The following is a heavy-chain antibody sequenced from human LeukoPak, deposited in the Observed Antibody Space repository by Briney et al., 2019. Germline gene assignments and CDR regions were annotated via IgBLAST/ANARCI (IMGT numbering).Heavy chain of an antibody. J-gene: IGHJ3*01. D-gene: IGHD3-10*01. V-gene: IGHV3-66*04. CDR2: IYSGGGT. CDR3: VRHGEGRAFDS. Sequence: GGSLRLSCAASGFIVSNNFLSWVRQAPGKGLEWVSVIYSGGGTIYADSVKGRFTISRDNSKNMVFLQMNSLRAEDTAVYYCVRHGEGRAFDSWGQGKMVTISS. CDR1: GFIVSNNF.